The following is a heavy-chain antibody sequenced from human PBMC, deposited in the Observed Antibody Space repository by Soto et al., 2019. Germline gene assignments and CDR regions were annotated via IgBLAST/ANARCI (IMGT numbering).Heavy chain of an antibody. Sequence: EVQLVESGGGLVQPGRSLSLSCAASGFTFDDYAMHWVRQAPGKGLEWVSGMSWNSGSIGYTDSVKGRFTMYRDNAKNSLYLQLNSLRPEDTALYYCARDREYTFWNGYDDHWSQGTLVNVSS. CDR3: ARDREYTFWNGYDDH. D-gene: IGHD3-3*01. CDR2: MSWNSGSI. J-gene: IGHJ4*02. V-gene: IGHV3-9*01. CDR1: GFTFDDYA.